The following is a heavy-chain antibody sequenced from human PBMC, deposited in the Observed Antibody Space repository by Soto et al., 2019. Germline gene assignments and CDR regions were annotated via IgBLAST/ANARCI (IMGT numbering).Heavy chain of an antibody. CDR1: DGSFSGYY. J-gene: IGHJ4*02. Sequence: PSETLSLTCAVYDGSFSGYYWSWIRQPPGKGLEWIGDINHSGSTYYNPSLKSRVTISIDASKTQFSLKLNSVTAADTAVYYCGGQDYGARGYYFENWGQGALVTVSS. CDR2: INHSGST. D-gene: IGHD4-17*01. V-gene: IGHV4-34*01. CDR3: GGQDYGARGYYFEN.